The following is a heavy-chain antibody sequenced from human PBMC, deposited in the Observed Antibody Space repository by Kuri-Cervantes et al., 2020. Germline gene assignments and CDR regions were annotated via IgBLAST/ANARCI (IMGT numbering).Heavy chain of an antibody. D-gene: IGHD6-6*01. CDR3: ASVGRSTRPGF. V-gene: IGHV3-33*01. CDR2: IYYDGSNK. Sequence: GSLRLSCAASGFTFRNYGMQWVRQAPSKGLEWVALIYYDGSNKYYADSVKGRFTISRDNPKNTLYLQMNSLRAEDTALYYCASVGRSTRPGFWGQGTLVTVSS. J-gene: IGHJ4*02. CDR1: GFTFRNYG.